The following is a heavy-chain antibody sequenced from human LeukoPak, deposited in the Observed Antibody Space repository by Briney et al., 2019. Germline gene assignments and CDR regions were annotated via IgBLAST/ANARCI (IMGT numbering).Heavy chain of an antibody. V-gene: IGHV1-46*01. J-gene: IGHJ3*02. CDR3: ARSGSYYEDDAFDI. CDR1: GYTFTSYY. CDR2: INPNRGST. D-gene: IGHD1-26*01. Sequence: ASVKVSCKASGYTFTSYYMYWVRQAPGQGLEWMGIINPNRGSTSYAQKFQGRVTMTRDMSTSTVYMELSSLRSDDTAVYYCARSGSYYEDDAFDIWGQGTMVTVSS.